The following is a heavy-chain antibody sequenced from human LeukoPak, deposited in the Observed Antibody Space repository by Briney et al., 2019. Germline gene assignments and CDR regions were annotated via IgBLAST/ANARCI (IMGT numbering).Heavy chain of an antibody. D-gene: IGHD2-8*02. Sequence: GGSLRLSCAASGFTFSSYDTHWVRQATGKGLEWVSAIGTAGDTYYPGSVKGRFTISRENAKNPLYLQMNSLRAGDTAVYYCARGAGGVSPEHFDYWGQGTLVTVSS. J-gene: IGHJ4*02. CDR1: GFTFSSYD. CDR3: ARGAGGVSPEHFDY. CDR2: IGTAGDT. V-gene: IGHV3-13*01.